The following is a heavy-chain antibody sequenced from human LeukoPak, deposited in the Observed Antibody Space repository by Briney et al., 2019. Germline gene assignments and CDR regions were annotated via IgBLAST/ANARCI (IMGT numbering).Heavy chain of an antibody. D-gene: IGHD6-6*01. CDR3: ARDYTYSSSSGPDYYYGMDV. Sequence: GASVKVSCKASGYTFTGYYMHWVRQAPGQGLEWMGWINPNSGGTNYPQKFQGRVTMTRDTSISTAYIELSRLRSDDTAVYYCARDYTYSSSSGPDYYYGMDVWGQGTTVTVFS. CDR1: GYTFTGYY. J-gene: IGHJ6*02. CDR2: INPNSGGT. V-gene: IGHV1-2*02.